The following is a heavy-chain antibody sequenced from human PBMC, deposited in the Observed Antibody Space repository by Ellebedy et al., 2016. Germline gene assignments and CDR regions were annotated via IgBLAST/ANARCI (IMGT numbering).Heavy chain of an antibody. CDR2: INHSGST. Sequence: SETLSLXXAVYGGSFSGYYWSWIRQPPGKGLEWIGEINHSGSTNYNPSLKSRVTISVDTSKNQFSLKLSSVTAADTAVYYCARGQGIDYWGQGTLVTVSS. D-gene: IGHD3-10*01. J-gene: IGHJ4*02. CDR1: GGSFSGYY. CDR3: ARGQGIDY. V-gene: IGHV4-34*01.